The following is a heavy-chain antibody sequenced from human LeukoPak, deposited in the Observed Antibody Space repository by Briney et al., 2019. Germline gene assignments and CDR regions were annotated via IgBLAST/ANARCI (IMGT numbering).Heavy chain of an antibody. CDR3: ARMGIVVVPNLLYYYYGMYV. V-gene: IGHV4-34*01. CDR1: GGSFRGYY. D-gene: IGHD2-2*01. J-gene: IGHJ6*02. Sequence: LETLSLTCAVSGGSFRGYYWRWIREPPGKGLEWSGGIYHSGSTTSNPSPKRRDTISVGASKNQFSLRLSSVTAADTAVYYCARMGIVVVPNLLYYYYGMYVWGQGTTVTVSS. CDR2: IYHSGST.